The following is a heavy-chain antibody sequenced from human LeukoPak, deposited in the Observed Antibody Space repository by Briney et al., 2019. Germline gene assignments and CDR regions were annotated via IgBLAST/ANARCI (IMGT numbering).Heavy chain of an antibody. D-gene: IGHD2-15*01. J-gene: IGHJ4*02. Sequence: PGGSLRLSCAASGFTFSSYAMSWVSQARGKGLECVSAISGSGCSTYYADSVKGRFTISRDNSKNTLYLQMNSLRAEDTAVYYCAHFKGYCSGGSCSGYWGQGTLVTVSS. CDR3: AHFKGYCSGGSCSGY. CDR2: ISGSGCST. V-gene: IGHV3-23*01. CDR1: GFTFSSYA.